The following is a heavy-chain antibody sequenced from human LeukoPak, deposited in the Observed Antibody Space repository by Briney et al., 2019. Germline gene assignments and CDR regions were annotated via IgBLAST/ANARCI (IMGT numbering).Heavy chain of an antibody. V-gene: IGHV6-1*01. D-gene: IGHD5-24*01. CDR1: GDNVSGNSTA. J-gene: IGHJ3*01. Sequence: SQTLSLTCAISGDNVSGNSTAYNWIRQSPSRGLEWLGRTYYRSKWYNDYAVSVKSRITVNPDTSRNQLSLQLNSVTPEDTAVYYCARGGHGDGYSADEAFDFWGQGTMVTVSS. CDR3: ARGGHGDGYSADEAFDF. CDR2: TYYRSKWYN.